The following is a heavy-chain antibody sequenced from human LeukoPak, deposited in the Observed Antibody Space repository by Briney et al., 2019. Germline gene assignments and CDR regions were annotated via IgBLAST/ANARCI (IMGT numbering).Heavy chain of an antibody. CDR2: FDPEDGET. CDR1: GYTLTELS. D-gene: IGHD1-26*01. V-gene: IGHV1-24*01. Sequence: ASVKVSCKVSGYTLTELSMHWVRQAPGKGLEWMGGFDPEDGETIYAQNFQGRVTITADESTTTAYMELASLRFDDTAVYYCARFDPGVHPGNYWGQGTLVTVSS. J-gene: IGHJ4*02. CDR3: ARFDPGVHPGNY.